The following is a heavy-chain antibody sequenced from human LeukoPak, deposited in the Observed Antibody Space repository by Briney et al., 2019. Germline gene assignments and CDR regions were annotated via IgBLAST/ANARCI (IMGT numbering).Heavy chain of an antibody. CDR2: IIPILGIA. Sequence: SVKVSCKASGGTFSSYAISWVRQAPGQGLEWMRRIIPILGIANYAQKFQGRVTITADKSTSTAYMELSSLRSEDTAVYYCARGGSVAAKDYYFDHGGQGTLVTVS. D-gene: IGHD2-15*01. J-gene: IGHJ4*02. CDR3: ARGGSVAAKDYYFDH. V-gene: IGHV1-69*04. CDR1: GGTFSSYA.